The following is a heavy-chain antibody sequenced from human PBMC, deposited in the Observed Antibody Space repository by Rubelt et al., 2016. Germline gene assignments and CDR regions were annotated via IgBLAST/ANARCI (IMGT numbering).Heavy chain of an antibody. V-gene: IGHV1-3*01. CDR3: ARGFIDKGGFDY. Sequence: QVQLVQSGAEVKKPGASVNISCKASGYTFTSNAIHWVRQAPGQRLEWMGWINAGNGNTKYSQKLQGRDTLTRDTSARAAYMGRSSLGSEDTAVYLCARGFIDKGGFDYWGQGTLVTVSS. CDR1: GYTFTSNA. CDR2: INAGNGNT. D-gene: IGHD3-9*01. J-gene: IGHJ4*02.